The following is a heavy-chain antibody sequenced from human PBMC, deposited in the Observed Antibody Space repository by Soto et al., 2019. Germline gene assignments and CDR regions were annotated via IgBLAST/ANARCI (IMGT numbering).Heavy chain of an antibody. D-gene: IGHD2-2*01. J-gene: IGHJ6*02. V-gene: IGHV1-18*01. CDR3: ARESTFYCNSTNCYYYYYGMDV. CDR2: ISAYTGKT. Sequence: ASVKVSCKASGYTFISYGITWVRQAPGQGPEWMGWISAYTGKTNYAQKLQGRVTMTTDTSTSTAYMELRSLRSDDTAVYYCARESTFYCNSTNCYYYYYGMDVGGQGTTVTVSS. CDR1: GYTFISYG.